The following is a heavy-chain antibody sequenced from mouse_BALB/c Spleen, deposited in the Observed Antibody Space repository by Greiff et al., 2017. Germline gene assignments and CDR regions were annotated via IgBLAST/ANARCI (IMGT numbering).Heavy chain of an antibody. CDR1: GFNIKDYY. J-gene: IGHJ2*01. Sequence: EVQLQQSGAELVRPGALVKLSCKASGFNIKDYYMHWVKQRPEQGLEWIGWIDPENGNTIYDPKFQGKASITADTSSNTAYLQLSSLTSEDTAVYYCASQLGRELDYWGQGTTLTVSS. V-gene: IGHV14-1*02. CDR2: IDPENGNT. CDR3: ASQLGRELDY. D-gene: IGHD4-1*02.